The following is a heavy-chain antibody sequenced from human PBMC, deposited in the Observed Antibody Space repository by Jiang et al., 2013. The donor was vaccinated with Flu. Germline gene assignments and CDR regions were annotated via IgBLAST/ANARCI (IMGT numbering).Heavy chain of an antibody. D-gene: IGHD6-13*01. CDR3: ARDLPGSSWYGNQLFDY. CDR1: GYTFTSYG. J-gene: IGHJ4*02. V-gene: IGHV1-18*01. CDR2: ISAYNGNT. Sequence: EVKKPGASVKVSCKASGYTFTSYGISWVRQAPGQGLEWMGWISAYNGNTNYAQKLQGRVTMTTDTSTSTAYMELRSLRSDDTAVYYCARDLPGSSWYGNQLFDYWGQGTLVTVSS.